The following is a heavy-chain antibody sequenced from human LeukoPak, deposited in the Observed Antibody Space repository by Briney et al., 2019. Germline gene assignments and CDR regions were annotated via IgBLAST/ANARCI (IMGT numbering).Heavy chain of an antibody. D-gene: IGHD3-10*01. Sequence: GESLKISCKGSGYSFTSYWIGWVRQMPGKGLEWMGIIYPGDSDTRYSPSFQGQVTISADKSISTAYLQWSSLKASDTAMNYCARTHYYGSGSSNAFDIWGQGTMVTVSS. CDR2: IYPGDSDT. J-gene: IGHJ3*02. CDR1: GYSFTSYW. CDR3: ARTHYYGSGSSNAFDI. V-gene: IGHV5-51*01.